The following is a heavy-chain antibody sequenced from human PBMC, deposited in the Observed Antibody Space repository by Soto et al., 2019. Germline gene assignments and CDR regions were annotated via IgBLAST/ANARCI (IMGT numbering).Heavy chain of an antibody. CDR1: EDTFRNYA. D-gene: IGHD3-22*01. CDR3: ASTKYDSSDYYYWYLGL. J-gene: IGHJ2*01. Sequence: ASVKVSCKASEDTFRNYAISWVRQAPGQGLEWMGGIIPIFGTANYAQKFQGRVTITADTSANTEYLELSSLRSEDTAVYYCASTKYDSSDYYYWYLGLWGRGTLVTVSS. CDR2: IIPIFGTA. V-gene: IGHV1-69*06.